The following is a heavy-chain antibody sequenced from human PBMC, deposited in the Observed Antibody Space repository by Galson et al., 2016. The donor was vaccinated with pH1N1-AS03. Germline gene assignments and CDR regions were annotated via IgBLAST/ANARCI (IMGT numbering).Heavy chain of an antibody. CDR1: GASISSGSYY. Sequence: LSLTCTVSGASISSGSYYWSWIRQPAGKGLEWIGYIYTSGATNYNPSLKSRLTIALDTSKNQFSLKLSSVTAADTAVYYCVREGKYLFDRSGYYFDYWGHGSLVTVSS. D-gene: IGHD3-22*01. CDR2: IYTSGAT. V-gene: IGHV4-61*09. J-gene: IGHJ4*01. CDR3: VREGKYLFDRSGYYFDY.